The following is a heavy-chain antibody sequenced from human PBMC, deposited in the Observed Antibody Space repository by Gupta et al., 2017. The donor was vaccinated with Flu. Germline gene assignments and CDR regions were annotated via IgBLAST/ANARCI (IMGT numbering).Heavy chain of an antibody. CDR1: EYTFTGYY. J-gene: IGHJ3*02. CDR3: ARLYYDDSSGYYQLAFDI. CDR2: INPNSGGT. V-gene: IGHV1-2*02. D-gene: IGHD3-22*01. Sequence: QAQLVQSGAEVKKPGASVKVSCKASEYTFTGYYMHWVRQAPGQGLEWMGWINPNSGGTNYAQKFQGRVTMTSDTSISTAYMELSRLRSDDTAVYYCARLYYDDSSGYYQLAFDIWGQGTMVTVSS.